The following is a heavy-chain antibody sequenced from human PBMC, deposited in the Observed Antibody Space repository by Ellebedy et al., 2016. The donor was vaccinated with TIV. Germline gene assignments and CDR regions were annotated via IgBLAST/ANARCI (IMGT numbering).Heavy chain of an antibody. V-gene: IGHV4-34*01. CDR3: ARALSRGWYLFDY. CDR1: GGSFNRYY. Sequence: GSLRLSXAVYGGSFNRYYWSWIRQPPGKGLEWIGEINHSGSPNYNPSLKSRVTISVDTTKNQWSLRLRSVTAADTAVYFCARALSRGWYLFDYWGQGILVSVSS. D-gene: IGHD6-19*01. CDR2: INHSGSP. J-gene: IGHJ4*02.